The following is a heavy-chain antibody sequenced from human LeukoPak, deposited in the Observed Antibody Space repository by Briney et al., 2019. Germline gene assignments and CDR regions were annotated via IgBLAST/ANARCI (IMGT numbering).Heavy chain of an antibody. Sequence: GASVKVSCKASGYTFTSYGISWVRQAPGQGLEWMGWISAYNGNTNYAQKLQGRVTMTTDTSTSTAYMELRSLRSDDTAVYYCARDKHPRPRAGYYFDYWGQGTLVTVSS. V-gene: IGHV1-18*01. D-gene: IGHD6-6*01. CDR1: GYTFTSYG. CDR3: ARDKHPRPRAGYYFDY. CDR2: ISAYNGNT. J-gene: IGHJ4*02.